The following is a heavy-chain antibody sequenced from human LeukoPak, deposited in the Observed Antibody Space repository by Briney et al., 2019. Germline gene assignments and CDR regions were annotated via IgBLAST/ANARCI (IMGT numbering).Heavy chain of an antibody. J-gene: IGHJ6*03. D-gene: IGHD6-13*01. CDR2: ISSSSSYI. V-gene: IGHV3-21*01. Sequence: GGSLRLSCAASGFTFSSYAMSWVRQAPGKGLEWVSSISSSSSYIYYADSVKGRFTISRDNAKNSLYLQMNSLRAEDTAVYYCARATRLNSSSWYWGYYYYYMDVWSKGTTVTVSS. CDR3: ARATRLNSSSWYWGYYYYYMDV. CDR1: GFTFSSYA.